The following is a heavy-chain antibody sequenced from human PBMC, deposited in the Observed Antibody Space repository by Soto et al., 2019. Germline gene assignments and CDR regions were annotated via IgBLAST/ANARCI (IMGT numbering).Heavy chain of an antibody. Sequence: DVYLVESGGGLVQTGGSLRLSCTASGFTLSSYSMNWVRQAPGKGPEWVSHISSNSDTVDYADSVKGRFTISRDNARNSLSLQMNTRRAEDTAVYYCERVGLKFLLGGEFFQVWGQGTLVTVSS. D-gene: IGHD3-16*01. CDR3: ERVGLKFLLGGEFFQV. J-gene: IGHJ1*01. CDR1: GFTLSSYS. V-gene: IGHV3-48*01. CDR2: ISSNSDTV.